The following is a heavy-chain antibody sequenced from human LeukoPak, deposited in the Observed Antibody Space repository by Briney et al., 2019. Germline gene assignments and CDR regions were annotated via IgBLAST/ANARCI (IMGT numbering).Heavy chain of an antibody. CDR2: IDGGGGST. D-gene: IGHD6-13*01. CDR1: GFAFSSYA. Sequence: PGGSLRLSCTASGFAFSSYAMSWVRQAPGVGLEWVSAIDGGGGSTWHADSVKGRFTISRDNSKNTLYMQMNSLRAEDTAVYYCAKDQFGRIAAAGIDYWGQGTLVTVSS. J-gene: IGHJ4*02. V-gene: IGHV3-23*01. CDR3: AKDQFGRIAAAGIDY.